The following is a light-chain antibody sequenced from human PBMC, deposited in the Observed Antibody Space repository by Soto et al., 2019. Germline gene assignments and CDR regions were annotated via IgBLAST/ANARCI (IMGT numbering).Light chain of an antibody. Sequence: QSVLTQPPSASASLGASVTLTCTLSSGYSNYKVDWYQQRPGKGPRFVMRVGTGGIVGSKGDGIPDRFSVLGSGLNRYLTIKNIQEEDESDYHCGADHGSGSNFSDVVFGGGTKVTVL. CDR3: GADHGSGSNFSDVV. CDR1: SGYSNYK. V-gene: IGLV9-49*01. CDR2: VGTGGIVG. J-gene: IGLJ2*01.